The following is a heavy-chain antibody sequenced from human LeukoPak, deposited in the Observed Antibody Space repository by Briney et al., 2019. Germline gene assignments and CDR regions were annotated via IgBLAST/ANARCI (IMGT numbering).Heavy chain of an antibody. D-gene: IGHD4-17*01. CDR2: ISGSGGST. CDR1: GFTFSSYA. CDR3: ALNKYGDYVEYYFDY. J-gene: IGHJ4*02. V-gene: IGHV3-23*01. Sequence: GGSLRLSCAASGFTFSSYAMSWVRQAPGKGLEWVSAISGSGGSTYYADSVKGRFTISRDNSKNTLYLQMNSLRAEDTAVYYCALNKYGDYVEYYFDYWGQGTLVTVSS.